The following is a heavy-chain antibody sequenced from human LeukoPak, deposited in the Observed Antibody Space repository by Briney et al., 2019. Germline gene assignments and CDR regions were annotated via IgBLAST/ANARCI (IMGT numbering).Heavy chain of an antibody. J-gene: IGHJ6*02. CDR2: ISYDGSNK. CDR3: AREDIVIVPAPRPYYYYGMDV. Sequence: PGRSLRLSCAASGFTFSSYAMHWVRQAPGKGLEWVAVISYDGSNKYYADSVEGRFTISRDNSKNTLYLQMNSLRAEDTAVYYCAREDIVIVPAPRPYYYYGMDVWGQGTTVTVSS. CDR1: GFTFSSYA. D-gene: IGHD2-2*01. V-gene: IGHV3-30-3*01.